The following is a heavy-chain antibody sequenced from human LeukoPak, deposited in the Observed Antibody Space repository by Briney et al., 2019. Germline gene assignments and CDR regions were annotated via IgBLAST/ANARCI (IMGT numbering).Heavy chain of an antibody. V-gene: IGHV4-4*07. D-gene: IGHD3-16*02. Sequence: SETLSLTCTVSGGSISSYYWSWIRQPAGKGLEWIGRIYTSGSTNYNPSLKSRVSISVDTSKNQFSLKLSSVTAADTAVYYCASIMITFGGVIVDYWGQGTLVTVSS. J-gene: IGHJ4*02. CDR1: GGSISSYY. CDR3: ASIMITFGGVIVDY. CDR2: IYTSGST.